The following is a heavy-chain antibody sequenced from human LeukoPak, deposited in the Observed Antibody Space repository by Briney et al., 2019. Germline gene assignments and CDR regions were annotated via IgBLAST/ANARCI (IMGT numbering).Heavy chain of an antibody. Sequence: GGSLRLSCAASGFTFSSYAMSWVRQAPGKGLEWVSAISGSGGSTYYADSVKGRFTISGDNAKNTLYLQMNSLRADDTAVYYCARSGRGGAFDIWGQGTMVTVSS. CDR3: ARSGRGGAFDI. CDR1: GFTFSSYA. D-gene: IGHD1-26*01. V-gene: IGHV3-23*01. CDR2: ISGSGGST. J-gene: IGHJ3*02.